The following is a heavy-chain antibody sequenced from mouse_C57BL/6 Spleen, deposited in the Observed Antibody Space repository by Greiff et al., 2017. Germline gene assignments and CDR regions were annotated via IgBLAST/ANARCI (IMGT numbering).Heavy chain of an antibody. J-gene: IGHJ2*01. V-gene: IGHV1-55*01. CDR3: SRWDTTVVPHY. D-gene: IGHD1-1*01. CDR1: GYTFTSYW. CDR2: IYPGSGST. Sequence: QVQLQQPGAELVKPGASVKMSCKASGYTFTSYWITWVKQRPGQGLEWIGDIYPGSGSTNYNEKFKSKATLTVDTSSGTAYMQLSSLTSEDSAVYYCSRWDTTVVPHYWGQGTTLTVSS.